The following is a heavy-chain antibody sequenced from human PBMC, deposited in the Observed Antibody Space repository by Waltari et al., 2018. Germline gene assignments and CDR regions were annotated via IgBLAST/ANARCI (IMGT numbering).Heavy chain of an antibody. CDR1: GGSFRDYY. Sequence: QVQLQQWGAGVLKPSETLSLSCAVYGGSFRDYYWTWIRQPPGKGLGWIGEINHSGSTNYNPCLKSRVTISVDMSKNQFSLKLSSVTAADTAVYYCARGPDMWVGKMFDPWGQGTLVTVSS. J-gene: IGHJ5*02. CDR2: INHSGST. CDR3: ARGPDMWVGKMFDP. D-gene: IGHD3-9*01. V-gene: IGHV4-34*01.